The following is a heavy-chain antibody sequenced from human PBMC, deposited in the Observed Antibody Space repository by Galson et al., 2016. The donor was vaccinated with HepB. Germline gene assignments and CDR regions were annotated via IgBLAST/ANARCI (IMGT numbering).Heavy chain of an antibody. V-gene: IGHV3-30*18. CDR1: GFTFSSYG. Sequence: SLRLSCAASGFTFSSYGMHWVRQAPGKGLEWVAVISYDGSNKYYADSVKGRFTISRDNSKNTLYLQMNSLRPEDTAVYYCAKDPRPRWLTIPDLWGRGTLVTVSS. J-gene: IGHJ2*01. D-gene: IGHD5-24*01. CDR2: ISYDGSNK. CDR3: AKDPRPRWLTIPDL.